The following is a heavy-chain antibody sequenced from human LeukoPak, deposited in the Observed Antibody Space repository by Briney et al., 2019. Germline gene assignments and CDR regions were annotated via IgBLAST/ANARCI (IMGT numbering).Heavy chain of an antibody. J-gene: IGHJ3*02. V-gene: IGHV5-51*01. D-gene: IGHD1-26*01. CDR3: ARHDDGGSYVNAFDI. CDR1: GSLFTSYG. Sequence: GGSRQISGQGSGSLFTSYGIGGVRQVRGKGREWRGIIYPGDSDTSYSPSFQGQVTISADKSISTAYLQWSSLKASDTAMYYCARHDDGGSYVNAFDIWGQGTMVTVSS. CDR2: IYPGDSDT.